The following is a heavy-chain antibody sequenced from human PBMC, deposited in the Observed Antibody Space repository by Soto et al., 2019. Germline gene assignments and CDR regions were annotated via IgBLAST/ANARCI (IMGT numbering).Heavy chain of an antibody. Sequence: QVHLVESGGGVVQPGRSLRLSCAVSGFTFSSYSMHWVRQDPDMGLEWVAFISFAGNNKYYADSVKGRFTISRDNSNNMLYLEMNSLRPDDTAVYYCARDRQKALVVVAATGGFDYWGQGTPVTVSS. J-gene: IGHJ4*02. CDR3: ARDRQKALVVVAATGGFDY. V-gene: IGHV3-30*04. CDR1: GFTFSSYS. CDR2: ISFAGNNK. D-gene: IGHD2-15*01.